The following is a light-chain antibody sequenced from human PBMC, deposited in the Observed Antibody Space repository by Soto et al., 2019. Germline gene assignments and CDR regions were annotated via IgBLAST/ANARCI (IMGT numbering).Light chain of an antibody. V-gene: IGLV2-23*02. J-gene: IGLJ3*02. Sequence: SALTQPASVSGSPGQSITISCTGTNSDVGNYNLVSWYQQHPGKAPKLMMYEVTKRPSGVSNRFSGSKSGNTASLTISGLQAEDEADYYCCSYAGRATWVFGGGTKFTVL. CDR1: NSDVGNYNL. CDR2: EVT. CDR3: CSYAGRATWV.